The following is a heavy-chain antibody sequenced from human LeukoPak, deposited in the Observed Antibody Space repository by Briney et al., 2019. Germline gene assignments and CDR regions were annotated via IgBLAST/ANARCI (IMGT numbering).Heavy chain of an antibody. J-gene: IGHJ5*02. CDR3: ARDGPYSTSSTHPP. Sequence: GGSLRLSCAASGFGFSDYWMHWVRQAPGKGLEWVANINQDGSVKNYVDSVKGRFTISRDNAKNSLYLQMDSLRAEDTAVYYCARDGPYSTSSTHPPWGQGTLVTVSS. CDR2: INQDGSVK. CDR1: GFGFSDYW. D-gene: IGHD6-6*01. V-gene: IGHV3-7*03.